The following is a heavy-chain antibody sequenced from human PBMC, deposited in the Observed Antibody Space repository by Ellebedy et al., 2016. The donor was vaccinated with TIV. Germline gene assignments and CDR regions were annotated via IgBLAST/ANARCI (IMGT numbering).Heavy chain of an antibody. CDR2: ISNSGGST. CDR1: GFTFSSYA. D-gene: IGHD4-17*01. Sequence: GGSLRLXCAASGFTFSSYAMSWVRQAPGKGLEWVSTISNSGGSTYYADSVKGRFTISRDNSKNTLYLQMNSLRAEDTAVYYCARSSGRWRTMTTVTTDGMDVWGQGTTVTVSS. V-gene: IGHV3-23*01. CDR3: ARSSGRWRTMTTVTTDGMDV. J-gene: IGHJ6*02.